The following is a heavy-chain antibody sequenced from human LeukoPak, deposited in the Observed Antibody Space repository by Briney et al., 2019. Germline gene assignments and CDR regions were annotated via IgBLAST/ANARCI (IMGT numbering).Heavy chain of an antibody. CDR3: ARDSDSSGYYYRQGWFDP. CDR1: GYSISSGYY. D-gene: IGHD3-22*01. V-gene: IGHV4-38-2*02. J-gene: IGHJ5*02. Sequence: PSETLSLTCTVSGYSISSGYYWGWIRQPPGKGLEWIGSMYHSGSTYYNPSLKSRVTISVDTSKNQFSLKLSSVTAADTAVYYCARDSDSSGYYYRQGWFDPWGQGTLVTVSS. CDR2: MYHSGST.